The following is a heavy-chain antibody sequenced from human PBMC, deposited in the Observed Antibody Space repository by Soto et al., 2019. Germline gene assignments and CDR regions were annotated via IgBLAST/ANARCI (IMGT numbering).Heavy chain of an antibody. CDR1: GGSISSYY. D-gene: IGHD6-6*01. J-gene: IGHJ6*03. CDR2: IYYSGST. Sequence: QVQLQESGPGLVKPSETLSLTCTVSGGSISSYYWSWIRQPPGKGLEWIGYIYYSGSTNYNPSLKSRVTISVDTSKNQFSLKLSSVTAADTAVYYCAREYSRSSYYYYYMDVWGKGTTVTVSS. CDR3: AREYSRSSYYYYYMDV. V-gene: IGHV4-59*01.